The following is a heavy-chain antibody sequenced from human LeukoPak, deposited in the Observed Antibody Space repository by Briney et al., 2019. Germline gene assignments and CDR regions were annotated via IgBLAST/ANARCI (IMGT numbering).Heavy chain of an antibody. CDR2: INPNSGGT. CDR1: GYTFTGYY. J-gene: IGHJ5*02. CDR3: ARAAEQWLTNWFDP. D-gene: IGHD6-19*01. V-gene: IGHV1-2*02. Sequence: GATVKVSCKASGYTFTGYYMHWVRQASGQGLEWRGCINPNSGGTNYAQKFQGRLTMTRGTSISTAYMELSRLRSDDTAVYYCARAAEQWLTNWFDPWGQGTLVTVSS.